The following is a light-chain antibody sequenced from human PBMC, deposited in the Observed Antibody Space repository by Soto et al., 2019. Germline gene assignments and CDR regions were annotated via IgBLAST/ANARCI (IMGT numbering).Light chain of an antibody. Sequence: ILLTQAPVTLSLSPLERATFSCRASQSFSSSYLAWYQQKPGQAPRLLIYGASSRATGIPDRFSVSGSGTDFTLTIRRLEPEDFAVYSCTQYRKSPLTFATATXVDIK. CDR1: QSFSSSY. CDR2: GAS. J-gene: IGKJ3*01. CDR3: TQYRKSPLT. V-gene: IGKV3-20*01.